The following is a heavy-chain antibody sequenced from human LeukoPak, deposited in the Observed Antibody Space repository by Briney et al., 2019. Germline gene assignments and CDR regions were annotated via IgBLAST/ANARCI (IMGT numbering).Heavy chain of an antibody. CDR2: INSDGSST. CDR3: APIGVGH. D-gene: IGHD2-8*01. Sequence: PGGSLRLSCVASGXTFSSSWVHWVRQAPGKGLVWVSRINSDGSSTTYADSVKGRFTISRDNAKNTLYMQMNSLRAEDTAVYYCAPIGVGHWGQGTLVTVSS. J-gene: IGHJ4*02. CDR1: GXTFSSSW. V-gene: IGHV3-74*01.